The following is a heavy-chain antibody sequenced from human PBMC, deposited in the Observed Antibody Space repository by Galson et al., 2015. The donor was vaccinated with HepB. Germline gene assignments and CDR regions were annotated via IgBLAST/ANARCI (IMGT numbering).Heavy chain of an antibody. CDR3: ARHQVAAAGANYYYGMDV. V-gene: IGHV5-10-1*01. D-gene: IGHD6-13*01. Sequence: QSGAEVKKPGESLRISCKGSGYSFTSYWISWVRQMPGKGLEWMGRIDPSDSYTNYSPSFQGHVTISADKSISTAYLQWSSLKASDTAMYYCARHQVAAAGANYYYGMDVWGQGTTVTVSS. CDR2: IDPSDSYT. J-gene: IGHJ6*02. CDR1: GYSFTSYW.